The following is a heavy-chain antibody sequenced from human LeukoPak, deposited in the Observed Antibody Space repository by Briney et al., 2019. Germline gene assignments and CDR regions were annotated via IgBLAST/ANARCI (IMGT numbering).Heavy chain of an antibody. Sequence: PSETLSLTCAVYGGSLSGYYWSWIRQPPGKGLEWIGEINHSGSTNYNPSLKSRVTISVDTSKNQFSLKLSSVTAADTAVYYCARGTVFDLWGRGTLVTVSS. V-gene: IGHV4-34*01. D-gene: IGHD2-8*02. CDR1: GGSLSGYY. J-gene: IGHJ2*01. CDR2: INHSGST. CDR3: ARGTVFDL.